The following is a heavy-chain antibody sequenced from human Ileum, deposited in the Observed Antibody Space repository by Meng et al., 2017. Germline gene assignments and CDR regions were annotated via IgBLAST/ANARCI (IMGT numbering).Heavy chain of an antibody. D-gene: IGHD3-16*01. V-gene: IGHV3-23*01. J-gene: IGHJ5*02. CDR3: AKHPYDYFWGSAWFDP. Sequence: EVQLFESGGRLVQPGGSLRLSCVGSGFTFSTNAMSWVRQAPGKGLEWVSGLLGSGEASYYADSVEGRFTISRDNSRKTLFLQMNSLSAEDTAVYYCAKHPYDYFWGSAWFDPWGPGTLVTVSS. CDR2: LLGSGEAS. CDR1: GFTFSTNA.